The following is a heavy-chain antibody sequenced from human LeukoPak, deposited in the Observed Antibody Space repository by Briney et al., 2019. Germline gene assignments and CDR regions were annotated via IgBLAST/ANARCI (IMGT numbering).Heavy chain of an antibody. D-gene: IGHD2-2*02. V-gene: IGHV4-34*01. CDR2: INHSGST. CDR3: ARRRGYCSSTSCYRARGYNWFDP. J-gene: IGHJ5*02. Sequence: SSETLSLTCAVYGGSFSGYYWSWIRQPPGKGLEWIGEINHSGSTNYNPSLKSRVTISVDTSKNQFSLKLSSVTAADTAVYYCARRRGYCSSTSCYRARGYNWFDPWGQGTLVTVSS. CDR1: GGSFSGYY.